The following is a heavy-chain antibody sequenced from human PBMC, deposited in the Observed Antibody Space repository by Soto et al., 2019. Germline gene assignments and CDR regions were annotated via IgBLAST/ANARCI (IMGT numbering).Heavy chain of an antibody. CDR2: IWYDGSNK. D-gene: IGHD5-18*01. V-gene: IGHV3-33*01. Sequence: PGGSLRLSCAASGFTFSSYGMHWVRQAPGKGLEWVAVIWYDGSNKYYADSVKGRFTISRDNSKNTLYLQMNSLRAEDTAVYYCARVVFGYSYGYDYWGQGTLVTVSS. J-gene: IGHJ4*02. CDR1: GFTFSSYG. CDR3: ARVVFGYSYGYDY.